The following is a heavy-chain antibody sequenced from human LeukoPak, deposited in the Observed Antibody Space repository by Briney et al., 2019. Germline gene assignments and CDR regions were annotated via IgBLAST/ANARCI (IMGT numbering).Heavy chain of an antibody. CDR2: INPNSGGT. CDR1: GYTFTGYY. J-gene: IGHJ4*02. D-gene: IGHD3-16*01. CDR3: ARDQVWSRDFDY. V-gene: IGHV1-2*02. Sequence: AASVKVFCKASGYTFTGYYMHWVRQAPGQGLEWMGWINPNSGGTNYAQKFQGRVTMTRDTSISTAYMELSRLRSDDTAVHYCARDQVWSRDFDYWGQGTLVTVSS.